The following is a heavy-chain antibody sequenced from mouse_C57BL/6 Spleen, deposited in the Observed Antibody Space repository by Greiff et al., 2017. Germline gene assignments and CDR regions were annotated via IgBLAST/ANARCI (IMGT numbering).Heavy chain of an antibody. CDR1: GYTFTSYW. J-gene: IGHJ2*01. CDR3: ARWGYYSNYDY. CDR2: INPSNGGT. V-gene: IGHV1-53*01. D-gene: IGHD2-5*01. Sequence: QVHVKQPGTELVKPGASVKLSCKASGYTFTSYWMHWVKQRPGQGLEWIGNINPSNGGTNYNEKFKSKATLTVDKSSSTAYMQLSSLTSEDSAVYYCARWGYYSNYDYWGQGTTLTVSS.